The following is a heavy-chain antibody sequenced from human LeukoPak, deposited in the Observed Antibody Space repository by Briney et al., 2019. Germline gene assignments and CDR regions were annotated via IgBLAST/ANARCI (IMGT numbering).Heavy chain of an antibody. J-gene: IGHJ4*02. CDR3: AKDKGNFIIVVPAAMPYFDY. CDR2: IHYDGSNK. CDR1: RFTFSSYG. D-gene: IGHD2-2*01. V-gene: IGHV3-30*02. Sequence: GGSLRLSCAASRFTFSSYGMNWVRQAPGKGLEWVAFIHYDGSNKYYADSVKGRFTISRDNSKNTLYLQMNSLRAEDTAVYYCAKDKGNFIIVVPAAMPYFDYWGQGTLVTVSS.